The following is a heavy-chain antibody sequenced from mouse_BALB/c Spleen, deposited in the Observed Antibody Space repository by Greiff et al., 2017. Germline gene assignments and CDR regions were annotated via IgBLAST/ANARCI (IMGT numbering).Heavy chain of an antibody. CDR2: IWGGGST. J-gene: IGHJ3*01. V-gene: IGHV2-6-4*01. CDR1: GFSLSRYS. CDR3: ASEVLNWDVGFAY. D-gene: IGHD4-1*02. Sequence: VMLVESGPGLVAPSQSLSITCTVSGFSLSRYSVHWVRQPPGKGLEWLGMIWGGGSTDYNSALKSRLSISKDNSKSQVFLKMNSLQTDDTAMYYGASEVLNWDVGFAYWGQGTLVTVSA.